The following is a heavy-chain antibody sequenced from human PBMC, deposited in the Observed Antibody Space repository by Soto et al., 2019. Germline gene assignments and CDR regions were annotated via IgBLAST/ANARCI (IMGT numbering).Heavy chain of an antibody. CDR3: AKEGRYFDWLSYYYYGMDV. CDR1: GFTFSSYA. V-gene: IGHV3-23*01. CDR2: ISGSGGST. Sequence: GGSLRLSCAASGFTFSSYAMSWVRQAPGKGLEWVSAISGSGGSTYYADSVKGRFTISRDNSKNTLYLQMNSLRAEDTAVYYCAKEGRYFDWLSYYYYGMDVWGQGTTVTVS. J-gene: IGHJ6*02. D-gene: IGHD3-9*01.